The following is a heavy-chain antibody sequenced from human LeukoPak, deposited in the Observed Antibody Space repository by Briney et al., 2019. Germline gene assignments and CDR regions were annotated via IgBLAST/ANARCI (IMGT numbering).Heavy chain of an antibody. CDR2: IYSGGST. CDR3: ARAGIAAAGGNDY. V-gene: IGHV3-53*01. J-gene: IGHJ4*02. CDR1: GFTFSSYA. Sequence: GGSLRLSCAASGFTFSSYAMSWVRQAPGKGLEWVSVIYSGGSTYYADSVKGRYTISRDNSKNTLYLQMNSLRAEDTAVYYCARAGIAAAGGNDYWGQGTLVTVSS. D-gene: IGHD6-13*01.